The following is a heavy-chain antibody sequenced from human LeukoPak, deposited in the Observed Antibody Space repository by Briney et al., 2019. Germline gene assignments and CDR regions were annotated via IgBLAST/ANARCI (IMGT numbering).Heavy chain of an antibody. CDR3: ASHYIAVAGRGAFDY. Sequence: PSETLSLTCTVSGGSISSYYWSWIRQPPGKGLEWIGYIYYSGSTNYNPSLKSRVTISVDTSKNQFSLKLSSVTAADTAVYYCASHYIAVAGRGAFDYWGQGTLVTVSS. J-gene: IGHJ4*02. V-gene: IGHV4-59*01. CDR1: GGSISSYY. CDR2: IYYSGST. D-gene: IGHD6-19*01.